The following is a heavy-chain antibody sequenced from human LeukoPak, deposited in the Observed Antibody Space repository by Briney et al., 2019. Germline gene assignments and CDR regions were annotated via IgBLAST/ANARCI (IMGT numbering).Heavy chain of an antibody. D-gene: IGHD1-26*01. CDR2: IITIFGTA. CDR3: ASGPGTPKGIDY. CDR1: GYTFTSYG. Sequence: SVKVSCKASGYTFTSYGISWVRQAPGQGLEWMGGIITIFGTANYAQKFQGRVTITADESTSTAYMELSSLRSEDTAVYYCASGPGTPKGIDYWGQGTLVTVSS. J-gene: IGHJ4*02. V-gene: IGHV1-69*13.